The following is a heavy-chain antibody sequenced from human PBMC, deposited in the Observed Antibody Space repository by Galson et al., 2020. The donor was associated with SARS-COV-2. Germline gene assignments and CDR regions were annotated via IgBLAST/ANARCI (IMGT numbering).Heavy chain of an antibody. D-gene: IGHD2-2*01. CDR2: ISAYNGNT. V-gene: IGHV1-18*01. Sequence: APVKVSCKASGYTFTSYGISWVRQAPGQGLEWMGWISAYNGNTNYAQKLQGRVTMTTDTSTSTAYMELRSLRSDDTAVYYCARDLWYCSSTSCYVRGSYYYYGMDVWGQGTTVTVSS. CDR1: GYTFTSYG. J-gene: IGHJ6*02. CDR3: ARDLWYCSSTSCYVRGSYYYYGMDV.